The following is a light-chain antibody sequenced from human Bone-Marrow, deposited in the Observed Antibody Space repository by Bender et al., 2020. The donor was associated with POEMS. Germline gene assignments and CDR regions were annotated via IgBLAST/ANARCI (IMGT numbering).Light chain of an antibody. Sequence: QSVLTQPPSASGTPGQRVTISCSGGSSNIGAHAVNWYQHLPGTAPKLLIYSSHRRPSEVPDRFSGSRSGTSASLAIRGLRSEDEADYYCAVWDDSLNGWVFGGGTKLTVL. V-gene: IGLV1-44*01. J-gene: IGLJ3*02. CDR1: SSNIGAHA. CDR3: AVWDDSLNGWV. CDR2: SSH.